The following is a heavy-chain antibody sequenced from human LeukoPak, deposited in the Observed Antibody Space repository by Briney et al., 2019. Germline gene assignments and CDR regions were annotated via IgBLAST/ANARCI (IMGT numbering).Heavy chain of an antibody. CDR3: AKDPMVVTQFDY. Sequence: GGSLRLSCAASRFTFSSYAMSWVRQAPGKGLEWVSAISGSGGSTYYADSVKGRFTISRDNSKNTLYLQMNSLRAEDTAVYYCAKDPMVVTQFDYWGQGTLVTVSS. J-gene: IGHJ4*02. D-gene: IGHD4-23*01. CDR2: ISGSGGST. V-gene: IGHV3-23*01. CDR1: RFTFSSYA.